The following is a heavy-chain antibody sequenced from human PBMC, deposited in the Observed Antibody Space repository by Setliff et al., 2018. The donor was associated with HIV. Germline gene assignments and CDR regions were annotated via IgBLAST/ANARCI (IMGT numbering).Heavy chain of an antibody. V-gene: IGHV3-11*04. Sequence: GGSLRLSCAASGFTFSHYYMSWIRQAPGKGLEWVSYFSSSGSTIYYADSVKGRFTISRDNTKNLLYLQMNSLRADDTAVYYCARAYYGYCSGGSCYSGPPDYWGQGTLVTVSS. D-gene: IGHD2-15*01. CDR3: ARAYYGYCSGGSCYSGPPDY. CDR2: FSSSGSTI. CDR1: GFTFSHYY. J-gene: IGHJ4*02.